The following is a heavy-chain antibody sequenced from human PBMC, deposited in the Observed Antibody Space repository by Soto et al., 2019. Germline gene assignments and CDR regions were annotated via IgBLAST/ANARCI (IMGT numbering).Heavy chain of an antibody. CDR2: ISSSHTSI. V-gene: IGHV3-48*01. CDR3: VSGYGSAMRDY. CDR1: GFTFTSHS. D-gene: IGHD3-10*01. Sequence: EVQLVESGGGLVQPGGSLRLSCAASGFTFTSHSMSWVRQAPGKGLEWVSYISSSHTSIYYADSVKGRFTISRDDAKNSLYLQMNSLRAEDTAVYYCVSGYGSAMRDYWGQGTLVTLSS. J-gene: IGHJ4*02.